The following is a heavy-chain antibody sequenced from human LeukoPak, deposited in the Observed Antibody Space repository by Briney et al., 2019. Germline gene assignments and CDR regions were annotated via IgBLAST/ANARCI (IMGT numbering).Heavy chain of an antibody. V-gene: IGHV3-23*01. Sequence: GGSLRLSCAASGFTFSSYAVSWVRQAPGKGLEWVSDINGSGGSTYYADSVKGRFTISRDNLKNTLYLQMNSLRAEDTAVYYCARESGIYGDYFDYWGQGTLVTVSS. CDR1: GFTFSSYA. CDR2: INGSGGST. CDR3: ARESGIYGDYFDY. D-gene: IGHD4-17*01. J-gene: IGHJ4*02.